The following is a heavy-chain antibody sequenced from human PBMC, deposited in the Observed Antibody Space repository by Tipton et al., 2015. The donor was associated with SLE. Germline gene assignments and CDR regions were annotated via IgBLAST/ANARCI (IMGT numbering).Heavy chain of an antibody. J-gene: IGHJ3*02. CDR2: INHSGST. CDR3: ARGKDIVVARDAFDI. CDR1: GGSISSRSYY. Sequence: TLSLTCSVSGGSISSRSYYWSWIRQPPGKGLEWIGEINHSGSTNYNPSLKSRVTISVDTSKNQFSLKLSSVTAADTAVYYCARGKDIVVARDAFDIWGQGTMVTVSS. D-gene: IGHD2-15*01. V-gene: IGHV4-39*07.